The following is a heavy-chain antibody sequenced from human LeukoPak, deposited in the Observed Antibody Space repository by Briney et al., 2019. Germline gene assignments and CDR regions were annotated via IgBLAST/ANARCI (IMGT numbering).Heavy chain of an antibody. CDR3: ARSNPATGIFDY. CDR2: NYPGDSDT. D-gene: IGHD3-10*01. J-gene: IGHJ4*02. Sequence: GESLTFSCQGSGYRFTSYWIGWVRQMPGKGLEWMGINYPGDSDTRYSPSFQGQVTISAVKSISTAYLQWGSLKASDTAMYYCARSNPATGIFDYWGQGTLVTVSS. CDR1: GYRFTSYW. V-gene: IGHV5-51*01.